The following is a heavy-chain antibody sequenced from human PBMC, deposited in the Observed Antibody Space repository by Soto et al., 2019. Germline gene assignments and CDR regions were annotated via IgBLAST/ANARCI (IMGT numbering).Heavy chain of an antibody. J-gene: IGHJ1*01. CDR1: GYTFTSYY. V-gene: IGHV1-46*01. CDR3: AGHATAEYFQH. CDR2: INPSGGST. Sequence: GASVKVSCKSSGYTFTSYYMHWVRQAPGQGLEWMGIINPSGGSTSYAQKFQGRVTMTRDTSTSTVYMELSSLRSEDTAVYYCAGHATAEYFQHWGQVTLVTVSS.